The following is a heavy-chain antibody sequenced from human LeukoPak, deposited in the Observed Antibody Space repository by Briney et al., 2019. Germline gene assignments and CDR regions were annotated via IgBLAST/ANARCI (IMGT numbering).Heavy chain of an antibody. V-gene: IGHV3-30-3*01. CDR1: GFTFSSYA. D-gene: IGHD6-13*01. CDR3: ARSGAAAETDY. Sequence: GGSLRLSCAASGFTFSSYAMHWVRQAPGKGLEWVAVISYDGSNRYYADSVKGRFTSSRDNSKNTLYLQMNSLRAEDTAVYYCARSGAAAETDYWGQGTLVTVSS. CDR2: ISYDGSNR. J-gene: IGHJ4*02.